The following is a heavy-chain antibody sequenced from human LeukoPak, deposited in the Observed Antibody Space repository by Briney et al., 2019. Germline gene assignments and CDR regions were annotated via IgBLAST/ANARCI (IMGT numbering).Heavy chain of an antibody. CDR1: GLTLSNVW. J-gene: IGHJ4*02. CDR3: SQGSGQYFHY. CDR2: IRSKAAGGTT. Sequence: PGGSLRLSCAVSGLTLSNVWMNWIRQAPGQGLEWVGRIRSKAAGGTTDLAAPVKGRFSISRDDSKNTLYLQMNSLTSEDTGVYYCSQGSGQYFHYWGQGTLATVSS. V-gene: IGHV3-15*07. D-gene: IGHD2-15*01.